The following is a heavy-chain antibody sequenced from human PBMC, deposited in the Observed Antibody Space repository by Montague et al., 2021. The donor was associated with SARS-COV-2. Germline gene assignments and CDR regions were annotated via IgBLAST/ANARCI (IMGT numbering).Heavy chain of an antibody. V-gene: IGHV4-61*02. D-gene: IGHD3-10*01. Sequence: TLSLTCTVSGGSISSGSYYWSWIRQPAGKGLEWIGRIYTSGSTNYNPSLKSRVTISIDTSKNQSSLKLSSVTAAATAVYYCARGVGFDLDYWGQGTLVTVSS. CDR2: IYTSGST. CDR1: GGSISSGSYY. J-gene: IGHJ4*02. CDR3: ARGVGFDLDY.